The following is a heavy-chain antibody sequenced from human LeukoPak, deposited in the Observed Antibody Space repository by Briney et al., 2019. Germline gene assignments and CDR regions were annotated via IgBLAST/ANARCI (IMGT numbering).Heavy chain of an antibody. D-gene: IGHD2-2*01. Sequence: GASVKVSCKASGYTFTSYGISWVRQAPGQGLEWVGRIIPIFGIANYAQKFQGRVTITADKSTSTAYMELSSLRSEDTAVYYCARDGAGYCSSTSCSPSWGQGTLVTVSS. CDR2: IIPIFGIA. J-gene: IGHJ5*02. CDR3: ARDGAGYCSSTSCSPS. V-gene: IGHV1-69*04. CDR1: GYTFTSYG.